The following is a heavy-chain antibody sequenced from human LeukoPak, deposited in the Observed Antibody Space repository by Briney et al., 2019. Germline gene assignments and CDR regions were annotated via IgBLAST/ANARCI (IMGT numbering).Heavy chain of an antibody. Sequence: PGGSLRLSCAASGLTFTNAWMRWVRQAPGKGLEWVGRIKSKTDGGTTDYAAPVKGRFTISRDDSKNTLYLQMNSLKTEDTAVYYCTTQPLIQYNWDQDYWGQGTLVTVSS. CDR2: IKSKTDGGTT. J-gene: IGHJ4*02. CDR1: GLTFTNAW. CDR3: TTQPLIQYNWDQDY. D-gene: IGHD1-20*01. V-gene: IGHV3-15*01.